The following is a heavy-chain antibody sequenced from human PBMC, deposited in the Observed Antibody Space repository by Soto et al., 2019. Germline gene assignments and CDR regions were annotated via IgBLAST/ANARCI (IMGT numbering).Heavy chain of an antibody. CDR3: ARSYYDSSGLSDDAFDI. CDR1: GYTFTSYY. V-gene: IGHV1-46*03. D-gene: IGHD3-22*01. CDR2: INPSGGST. Sequence: ASVKVSCKASGYTFTSYYMHWVRQAPGQGLEWMGIINPSGGSTSYAQKFQGRVTMTRDTSTSTVYMELSSLRSEDTAVYYCARSYYDSSGLSDDAFDIWGQGTMVNVSS. J-gene: IGHJ3*02.